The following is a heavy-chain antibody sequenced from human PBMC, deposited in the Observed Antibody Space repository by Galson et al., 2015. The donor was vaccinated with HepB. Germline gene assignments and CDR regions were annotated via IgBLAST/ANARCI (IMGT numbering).Heavy chain of an antibody. J-gene: IGHJ4*02. D-gene: IGHD6-6*01. Sequence: SLRLSCAASGFIFSYAWMSWARQAPGKGLEWVGHIKRKTDGGTTDYAAPVKGKFTISRDDSKNTLYLQMNTLKTEDTAVYYCTTHMGYSSSAGFDYWGQGTLVTVSS. V-gene: IGHV3-15*01. CDR1: GFIFSYAW. CDR3: TTHMGYSSSAGFDY. CDR2: IKRKTDGGTT.